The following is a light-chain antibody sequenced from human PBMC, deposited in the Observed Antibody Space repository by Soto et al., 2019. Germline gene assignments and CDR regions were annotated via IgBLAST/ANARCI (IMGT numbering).Light chain of an antibody. CDR3: LQDYSFPLT. Sequence: AIQMTQSPSSLSASVGDRVTITCRASQGIRDALGWYQQKPGKAPKLLIYDASSLQSGVPSRFSGSGSGSLFTLTISSLQPEDFATYYCLQDYSFPLTFCGGTKVEI. CDR2: DAS. CDR1: QGIRDA. V-gene: IGKV1-6*01. J-gene: IGKJ4*01.